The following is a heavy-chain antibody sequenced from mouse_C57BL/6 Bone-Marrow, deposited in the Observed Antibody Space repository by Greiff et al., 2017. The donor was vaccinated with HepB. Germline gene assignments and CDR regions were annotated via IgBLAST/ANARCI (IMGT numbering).Heavy chain of an antibody. CDR2: INPNYGTT. CDR3: ARGAYYSNYAWFAY. CDR1: GYSFTDYN. V-gene: IGHV1-39*01. Sequence: EVKLMESGPELVKPGASVKISCKASGYSFTDYNMNWVKQSNGKSLEWIGVINPNYGTTSYNQKFKGKATLTVDQSSSTAYMQLNSLTSEDSAVYYCARGAYYSNYAWFAYWGQGTLVTVSA. D-gene: IGHD2-5*01. J-gene: IGHJ3*01.